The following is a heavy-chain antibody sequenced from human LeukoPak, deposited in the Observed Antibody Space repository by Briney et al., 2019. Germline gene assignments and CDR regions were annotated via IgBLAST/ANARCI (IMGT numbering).Heavy chain of an antibody. Sequence: AGGSLRLSCVGSGFTFRSHAMSWVRQAPEKGLEFVSGIYENGGTTYYADSVKGRFSISRDNSKNILYLQMDSLRGEDTAVYYCAKDFRIGYSAHFDYWGQGALVTVSS. V-gene: IGHV3-23*01. CDR1: GFTFRSHA. J-gene: IGHJ4*02. D-gene: IGHD2-21*01. CDR3: AKDFRIGYSAHFDY. CDR2: IYENGGTT.